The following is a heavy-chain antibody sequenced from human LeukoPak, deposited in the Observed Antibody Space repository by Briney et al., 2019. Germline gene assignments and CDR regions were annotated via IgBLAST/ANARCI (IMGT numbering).Heavy chain of an antibody. J-gene: IGHJ5*02. CDR1: GYSISSGYY. V-gene: IGHV4-38-2*02. CDR2: IYHSGST. D-gene: IGHD4-17*01. CDR3: ARDQSHYGGSPGWFDP. Sequence: TSETPSLTCAVSGYSISSGYYWGWIRQPPGKGLEWIGSIYHSGSTYYNPSLKSRVTISVDTSKNQFSLKLSSVTAADTAVYYCARDQSHYGGSPGWFDPWGQGTLVTVSS.